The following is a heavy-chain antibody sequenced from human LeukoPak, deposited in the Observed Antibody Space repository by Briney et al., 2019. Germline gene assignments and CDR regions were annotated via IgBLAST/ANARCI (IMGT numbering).Heavy chain of an antibody. CDR2: IHRGGDT. V-gene: IGHV3-66*01. J-gene: IGHJ4*02. CDR1: GFTVSGNY. D-gene: IGHD3-10*01. Sequence: GGSLRLSCAASGFTVSGNYMSWVRQAPGKGLEWLSVIHRGGDTYYADSVKGRFTISRDSSKNTVLLQMDSLRAEDTAVYYCARDPGYGLGVDYGDYWGQGTLVTVSS. CDR3: ARDPGYGLGVDYGDY.